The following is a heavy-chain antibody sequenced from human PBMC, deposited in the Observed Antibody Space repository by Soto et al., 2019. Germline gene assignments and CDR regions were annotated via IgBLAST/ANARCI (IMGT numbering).Heavy chain of an antibody. J-gene: IGHJ4*02. D-gene: IGHD2-15*01. V-gene: IGHV4-59*08. CDR1: GCSISGHY. Sequence: SATLSLTCTVSGCSISGHYWIWIRQPPGKGLEWIGYIFYSGRSYYNPSLKSRVTISVDTSKNQFSVKLNSVTAADTAVYYCARVILFGFRIGGFLDDWELGSLVT. CDR2: IFYSGRS. CDR3: ARVILFGFRIGGFLDD.